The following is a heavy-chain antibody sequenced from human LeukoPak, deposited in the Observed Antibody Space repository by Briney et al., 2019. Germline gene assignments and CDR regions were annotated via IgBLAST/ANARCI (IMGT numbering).Heavy chain of an antibody. CDR2: ISSSSSYT. V-gene: IGHV3-11*05. Sequence: GGSLRLSCAASGFTFSDYHMSWIRQAPGKGLEWVSYISSSSSYTNYADSVKGRFTISRDNAKNSLYLQMNSLRAEDTAVYYCARGVERFGELKEDAFDIWGQGTMVTVSS. CDR1: GFTFSDYH. J-gene: IGHJ3*02. D-gene: IGHD3-10*01. CDR3: ARGVERFGELKEDAFDI.